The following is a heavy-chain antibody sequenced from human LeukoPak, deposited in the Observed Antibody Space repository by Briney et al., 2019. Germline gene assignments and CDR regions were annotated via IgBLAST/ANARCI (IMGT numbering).Heavy chain of an antibody. CDR2: IYTSGST. Sequence: PSETLSLTCTVSGGSISSYYWSWMRQPAGKGLEWIGRIYTSGSTNYNPSLKSRVTMSVDTSKNQFSLKLSSVTAADTAVYYCARGAPLLLRAFDIWGQGTMVTVPS. V-gene: IGHV4-4*07. J-gene: IGHJ3*02. CDR1: GGSISSYY. CDR3: ARGAPLLLRAFDI. D-gene: IGHD2-15*01.